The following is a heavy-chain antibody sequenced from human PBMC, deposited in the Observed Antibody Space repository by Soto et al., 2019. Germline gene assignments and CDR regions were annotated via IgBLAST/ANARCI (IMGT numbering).Heavy chain of an antibody. D-gene: IGHD6-19*01. CDR2: IWYDGSNK. J-gene: IGHJ4*02. V-gene: IGHV3-33*01. CDR3: ARDRYSSDWYDLDY. Sequence: GGSLRLSCAASGFTFGRYGMHWVRQAPGKGLEWVAVIWYDGSNKYYADSVKGRFTISRDNSKNTLYLQMNSLRADDTAVYCCARDRYSSDWYDLDYWGQGTLVSVSS. CDR1: GFTFGRYG.